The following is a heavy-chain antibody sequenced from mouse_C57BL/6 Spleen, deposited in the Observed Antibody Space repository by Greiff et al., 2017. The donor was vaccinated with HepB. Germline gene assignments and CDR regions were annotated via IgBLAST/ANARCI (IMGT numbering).Heavy chain of an antibody. CDR2: INPSSGYT. V-gene: IGHV1-4*01. CDR1: GYTFTSYT. CDR3: ASSLLRSFYFDY. J-gene: IGHJ2*01. Sequence: QVQLKESGAELARPGASVKMSCKASGYTFTSYTMHWVKQRPGQGLEWIGYINPSSGYTKYNQKFKDKATLTADKSSSTAYMQLSSLTSEDSAVYYCASSLLRSFYFDYWGQGTTLTVSS. D-gene: IGHD1-1*01.